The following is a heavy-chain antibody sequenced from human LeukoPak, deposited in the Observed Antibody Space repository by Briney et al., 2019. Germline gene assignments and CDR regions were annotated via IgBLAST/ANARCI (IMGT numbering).Heavy chain of an antibody. D-gene: IGHD5-12*01. CDR2: IIPILGIA. CDR1: GGTFSSYA. Sequence: ASVKVSCKASGGTFSSYAISWVRQAPGQGLEWMGRIIPILGIANYAQKFQGRVTITADESTSTVYMEMSSLRSEDTAVFYCATRDGYGGHETYGYYMDVWGKGTTVTVSS. V-gene: IGHV1-69*04. CDR3: ATRDGYGGHETYGYYMDV. J-gene: IGHJ6*03.